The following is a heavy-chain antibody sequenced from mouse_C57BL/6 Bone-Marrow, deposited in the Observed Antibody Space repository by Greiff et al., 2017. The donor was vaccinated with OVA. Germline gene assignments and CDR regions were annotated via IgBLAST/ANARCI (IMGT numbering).Heavy chain of an antibody. CDR2: FYPGGGSI. CDR3: ARHPLLRWYFDV. D-gene: IGHD1-1*01. V-gene: IGHV1-62-2*01. CDR1: GYTFTEYT. Sequence: QVQLQESGAELVKPGASVKLSCKASGYTFTEYTIHWVKQRSGQGLEWIGWFYPGGGSIKYNEKFKGKATLTADKSSSTVYMVLSRLTSEASAVYFGARHPLLRWYFDVWGTGTTVTVSS. J-gene: IGHJ1*03.